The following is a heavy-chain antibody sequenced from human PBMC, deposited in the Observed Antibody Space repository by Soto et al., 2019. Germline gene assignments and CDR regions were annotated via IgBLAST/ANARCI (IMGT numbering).Heavy chain of an antibody. CDR1: GFTFGIYT. V-gene: IGHV3-21*01. CDR3: ARVMGGDCSAYAYYSLGV. CDR2: LGTKSTDK. D-gene: IGHD2-21*02. Sequence: EVQLVESGGGLVKPGGSLRLSCAASGFTFGIYTMNWVRQAPGKGLEWVASLGTKSTDKYYADSVRGRFTISRDNAKNSLYLQMNSLKAEDTAVYYCARVMGGDCSAYAYYSLGVGGQGPTVSVSS. J-gene: IGHJ6*01.